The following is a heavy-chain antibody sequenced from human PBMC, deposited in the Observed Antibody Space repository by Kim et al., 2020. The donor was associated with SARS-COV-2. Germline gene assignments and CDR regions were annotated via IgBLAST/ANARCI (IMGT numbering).Heavy chain of an antibody. V-gene: IGHV4-59*13. Sequence: SETLSLTCTVSVGSISSYYWNWIRQPPGKGLEWIGYIYYNGSTNYNPSLKSRVTISVDTSKNQFSLTLNSVTAADTAVYYCARGLPIAAAGMMGFDPWGQGTLVTVSS. CDR3: ARGLPIAAAGMMGFDP. CDR1: VGSISSYY. CDR2: IYYNGST. D-gene: IGHD6-13*01. J-gene: IGHJ5*02.